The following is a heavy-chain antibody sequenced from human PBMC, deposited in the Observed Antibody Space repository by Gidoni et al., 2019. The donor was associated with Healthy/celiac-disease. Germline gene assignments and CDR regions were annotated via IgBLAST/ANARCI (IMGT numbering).Heavy chain of an antibody. D-gene: IGHD5-12*01. CDR1: GFPFSSYS. J-gene: IGHJ4*02. CDR3: ARGDIVATMVDY. V-gene: IGHV3-21*01. Sequence: EVQLVESGGGLVKPGGSLRLSCAASGFPFSSYSMNWVRQAPGKGLEWVSSISSSSSYIYYADSVKGRFTISRDNAKNSLYLQMNSLRAEDTAVYYCARGDIVATMVDYWGQGTLVTVSS. CDR2: ISSSSSYI.